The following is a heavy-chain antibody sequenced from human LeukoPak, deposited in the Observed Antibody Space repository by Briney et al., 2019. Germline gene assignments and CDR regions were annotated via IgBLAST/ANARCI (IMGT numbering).Heavy chain of an antibody. D-gene: IGHD5-18*01. J-gene: IGHJ4*01. CDR2: INPSGGST. CDR3: ARETGYAYGRAPLDY. Sequence: ASVKVSCKASGYTFTSYYMHWVRQAPGQGLEWMGIINPSGGSTNYAQKLQGRVTVTTDTSTSTAYMELSSLRSDDTAVYYCARETGYAYGRAPLDYWGQGTLVTVSS. CDR1: GYTFTSYY. V-gene: IGHV1-46*01.